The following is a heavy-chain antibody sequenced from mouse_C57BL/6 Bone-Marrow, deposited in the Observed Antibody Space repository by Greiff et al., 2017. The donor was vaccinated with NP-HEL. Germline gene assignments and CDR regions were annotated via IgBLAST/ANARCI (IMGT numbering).Heavy chain of an antibody. J-gene: IGHJ2*01. Sequence: QVQLQQPGAELVRPGTSVKLSCKASGYTFTSYWMHWVKQRPGQGLEWIGVIDPSDSYTNYNQKFKGKATLTVDTSSSTAYMQLSSLTSEDSAVYYCAREGAQATGDYWGQGTTLTVSS. CDR2: IDPSDSYT. CDR3: AREGAQATGDY. CDR1: GYTFTSYW. D-gene: IGHD3-2*02. V-gene: IGHV1-59*01.